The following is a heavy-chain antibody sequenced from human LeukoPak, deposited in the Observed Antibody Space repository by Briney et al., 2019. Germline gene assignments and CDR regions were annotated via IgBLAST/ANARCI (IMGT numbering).Heavy chain of an antibody. CDR2: IIPILGIA. Sequence: GASVKVSCKASGGTFSSYTISWVRQAPGQGLEGMGRIIPILGIANYAKKFQGRVTITADKSTSTAYMELSSLRSEDTAVYYCARDRGSITMIASPGYYFDYWGQGTLVTVSS. V-gene: IGHV1-69*04. CDR1: GGTFSSYT. J-gene: IGHJ4*02. CDR3: ARDRGSITMIASPGYYFDY. D-gene: IGHD3-22*01.